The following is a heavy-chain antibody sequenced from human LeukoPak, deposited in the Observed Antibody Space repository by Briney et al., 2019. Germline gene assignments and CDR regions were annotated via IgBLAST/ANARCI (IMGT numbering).Heavy chain of an antibody. CDR3: AKAYSGSHRGAFDV. D-gene: IGHD1-26*01. V-gene: IGHV3-23*01. CDR1: GFTFSSSA. CDR2: ISGSGSNT. J-gene: IGHJ3*01. Sequence: GESLRLSCAASGFTFSSSAMSWVRQAPGKGLEWVSTISGSGSNTYYADSVQGRFTISRDNSKSTLYLQMNSLRADDTAVYYCAKAYSGSHRGAFDVWGQGTMVTVSS.